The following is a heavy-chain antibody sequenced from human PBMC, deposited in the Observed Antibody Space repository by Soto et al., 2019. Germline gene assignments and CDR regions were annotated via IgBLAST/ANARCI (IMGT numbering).Heavy chain of an antibody. V-gene: IGHV3-33*01. J-gene: IGHJ5*02. CDR3: ARDAITMVRGVPALSWFDP. Sequence: GESLKISCAASGFTFSSYGMHWVRQAPGKGLEWVAVIWYDGSNKYYADSVKGRFTISRDNSKNTLYLQMNSLRAEDTAVYYCARDAITMVRGVPALSWFDPWGQGTLVTVSS. CDR2: IWYDGSNK. CDR1: GFTFSSYG. D-gene: IGHD3-10*01.